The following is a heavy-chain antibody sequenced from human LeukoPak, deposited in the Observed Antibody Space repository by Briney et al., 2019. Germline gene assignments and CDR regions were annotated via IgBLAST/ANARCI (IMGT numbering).Heavy chain of an antibody. J-gene: IGHJ4*02. V-gene: IGHV1-2*02. CDR3: ARDPDYYDSSGYYYY. D-gene: IGHD3-22*01. CDR1: GYTFTGYY. CDR2: INPNSGGT. Sequence: ASVKVSCKASGYTFTGYYMHWVRQAPGQGLEWMGWINPNSGGTNYAQKFQGRVTMTRDTSISTAYMELSRLRSDVTAVYYCARDPDYYDSSGYYYYWGQGTLVTVSS.